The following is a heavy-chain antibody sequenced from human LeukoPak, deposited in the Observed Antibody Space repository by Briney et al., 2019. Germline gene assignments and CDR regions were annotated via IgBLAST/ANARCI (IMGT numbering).Heavy chain of an antibody. V-gene: IGHV1-69*13. CDR3: ARDGPFSHYFDY. J-gene: IGHJ4*02. Sequence: GASVKASCKASGGTFSSYAISWVRQAPGQGLEWMGGIIPIFGTANYAQKFQGRVTITADESTSTAYMELSSLRSEDTAVYYCARDGPFSHYFDYWGQGTLVTVSS. CDR2: IIPIFGTA. CDR1: GGTFSSYA.